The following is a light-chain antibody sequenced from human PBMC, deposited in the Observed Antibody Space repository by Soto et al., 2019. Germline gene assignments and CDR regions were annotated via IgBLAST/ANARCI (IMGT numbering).Light chain of an antibody. CDR1: QTVLNNY. Sequence: VLTQSPGTLSLSPGERATLSCRASQTVLNNYLTWYQQKPGQAPRRLIFGASIRATGIPDRFSGSGSGTDFTLTISRLEPEDFAVYYCQQYGSSPTTFGQGTKVDI. J-gene: IGKJ1*01. CDR2: GAS. CDR3: QQYGSSPTT. V-gene: IGKV3-20*01.